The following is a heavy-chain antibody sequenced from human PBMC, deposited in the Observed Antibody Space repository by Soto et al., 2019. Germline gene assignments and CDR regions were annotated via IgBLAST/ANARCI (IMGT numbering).Heavy chain of an antibody. CDR1: GGSISSGSYS. D-gene: IGHD1-7*01. J-gene: IGHJ6*02. CDR2: IYHSGPT. CDR3: ARAPGITPYYYGMDV. Sequence: QLQLQESGSGLVKPSQTLSLTCDVSGGSISSGSYSWSWIRQPPGKGLEWIGYIYHSGPTYSNPSLNRRVTISVDRSKTQFSLKLSSVTAADTAVYYCARAPGITPYYYGMDVWGQGTTVTVSS. V-gene: IGHV4-30-2*01.